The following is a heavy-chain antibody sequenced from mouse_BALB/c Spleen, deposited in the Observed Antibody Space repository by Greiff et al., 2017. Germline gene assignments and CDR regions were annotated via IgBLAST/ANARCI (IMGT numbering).Heavy chain of an antibody. CDR2: IDPENGDT. CDR3: NAWGGNYFPLDV. Sequence: VQLQQSGAELVRSGASVKLSCTASGFNIKDYYMHWVKQRPEQGLEWIGWIDPENGDTEYAPKFQGKATMTADTSSNTAYLQLSSLTSEDTAVYYCNAWGGNYFPLDVWGQGTTLTVSS. J-gene: IGHJ2*01. D-gene: IGHD2-1*01. CDR1: GFNIKDYY. V-gene: IGHV14-4*02.